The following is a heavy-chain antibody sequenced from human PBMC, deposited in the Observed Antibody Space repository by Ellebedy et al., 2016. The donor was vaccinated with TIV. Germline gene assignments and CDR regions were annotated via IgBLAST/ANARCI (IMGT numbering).Heavy chain of an antibody. CDR1: GFTFGTYG. CDR2: IWYDGNKK. Sequence: GGSLRLSCTVSGFTFGTYGMHWVRQAPGKGLEWVALIWYDGNKKDYADSVRGRFTITRDNARTRLYLQMNSLKAEDTAVYYCARENWTNDYWGQGTLVTVSS. J-gene: IGHJ4*02. V-gene: IGHV3-33*01. D-gene: IGHD1/OR15-1a*01. CDR3: ARENWTNDY.